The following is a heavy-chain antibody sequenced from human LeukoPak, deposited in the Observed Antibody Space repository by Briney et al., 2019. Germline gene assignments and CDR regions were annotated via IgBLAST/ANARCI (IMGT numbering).Heavy chain of an antibody. D-gene: IGHD1-26*01. CDR2: IYTSGST. Sequence: PSETLSLTCIVSGASISNYYWSWIRQPAGKGLEWIGRIYTSGSTSYKPSLKSRVTMSADTSKNQFSLKLSSVTAADTAVYYCARSLSGSYSYFDYWGQGTLVTVSS. CDR1: GASISNYY. CDR3: ARSLSGSYSYFDY. J-gene: IGHJ4*02. V-gene: IGHV4-4*07.